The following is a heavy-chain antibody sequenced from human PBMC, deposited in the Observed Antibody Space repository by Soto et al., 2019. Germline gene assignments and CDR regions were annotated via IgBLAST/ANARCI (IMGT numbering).Heavy chain of an antibody. CDR1: GFTLRNYW. Sequence: EVQLLESGGGLVQPGGSLRLSCAASGFTLRNYWMVWVRQAPGKGLEWVANIKEDGGGKYFGDSVRGRFTVSRDNAKNSLYLQMNNLRAEDTAVYYCARDGYGYNSLDNWGQGTLVTVSS. CDR3: ARDGYGYNSLDN. V-gene: IGHV3-7*01. D-gene: IGHD3-16*02. CDR2: IKEDGGGK. J-gene: IGHJ4*02.